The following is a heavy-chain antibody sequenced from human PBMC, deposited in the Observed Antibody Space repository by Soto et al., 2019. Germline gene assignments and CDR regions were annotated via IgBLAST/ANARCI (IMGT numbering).Heavy chain of an antibody. CDR2: MNPNSGNT. Sequence: GASVKVSCKASGYTFTSYDINWVRQATGQGLEWMGWMNPNSGNTGYAQKFQGRVTMTRNTSISTAYMELSSLRSEDTAVYYCARISYSKGDVDYWGQGTLVTVSS. CDR3: ARISYSKGDVDY. J-gene: IGHJ4*02. V-gene: IGHV1-8*01. D-gene: IGHD2-15*01. CDR1: GYTFTSYD.